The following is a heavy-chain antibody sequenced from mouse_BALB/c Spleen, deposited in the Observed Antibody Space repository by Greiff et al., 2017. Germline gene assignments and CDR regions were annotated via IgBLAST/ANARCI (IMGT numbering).Heavy chain of an antibody. Sequence: EVMLVESGTVLARPGASVKMSCKASGYSFTSYWMHWVKQRPGQGLEWIGAIYPGNSDTSYNQKFKGKAKLTAVTSASTAYMELSSLTNEDSAVYYCTSLGQRAWFAYWGQGTLVTVSA. CDR2: IYPGNSDT. CDR3: TSLGQRAWFAY. CDR1: GYSFTSYW. D-gene: IGHD3-3*01. J-gene: IGHJ3*01. V-gene: IGHV1-5*01.